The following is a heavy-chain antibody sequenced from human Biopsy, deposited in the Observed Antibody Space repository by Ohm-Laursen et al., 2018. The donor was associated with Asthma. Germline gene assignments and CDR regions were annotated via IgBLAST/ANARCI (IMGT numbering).Heavy chain of an antibody. CDR1: GDSIDSGDYS. V-gene: IGHV4-30-2*06. CDR3: ARGWNCGGDCYSLDS. Sequence: TLSLTCAVSGDSIDSGDYSWTWIRQLPGVGLEWIGYIYRNGDTYYNPTLKNRVTISIDRSKNQFSLRLRSVTAADTAVYYCARGWNCGGDCYSLDSWGQGTLVTVSS. J-gene: IGHJ4*02. CDR2: IYRNGDT. D-gene: IGHD2-21*02.